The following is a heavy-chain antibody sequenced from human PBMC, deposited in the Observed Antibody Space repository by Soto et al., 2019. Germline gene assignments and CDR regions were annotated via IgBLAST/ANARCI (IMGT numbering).Heavy chain of an antibody. Sequence: ASVKVSCKASGYTFTSYAMHWARQAPGQRLEWMGWINAGNGNTKYSQKFQGRVTITRDTSASTAYMELSSLRSEDTAVYYCARGRAARLSGYYYYYMDVWGKGTTVTVS. D-gene: IGHD6-6*01. J-gene: IGHJ6*03. V-gene: IGHV1-3*01. CDR1: GYTFTSYA. CDR2: INAGNGNT. CDR3: ARGRAARLSGYYYYYMDV.